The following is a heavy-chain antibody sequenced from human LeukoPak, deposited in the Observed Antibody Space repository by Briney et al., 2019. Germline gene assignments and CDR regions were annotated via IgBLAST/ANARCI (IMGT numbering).Heavy chain of an antibody. Sequence: GFLRLSCAASGFTFSSYSMNWVRQAPGKGLEWVSSISSSSSYIYYADSVKGRFTISRDNAKNSLYLQMNSLRAEDTAVYYCARDMSIAPHSKYMDVWGKGTTVTVSS. D-gene: IGHD6-6*01. CDR2: ISSSSSYI. CDR1: GFTFSSYS. CDR3: ARDMSIAPHSKYMDV. J-gene: IGHJ6*03. V-gene: IGHV3-21*01.